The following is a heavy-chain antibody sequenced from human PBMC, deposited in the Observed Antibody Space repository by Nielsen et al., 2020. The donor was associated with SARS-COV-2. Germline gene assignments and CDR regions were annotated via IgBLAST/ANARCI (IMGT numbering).Heavy chain of an antibody. CDR1: GFSFNNHG. J-gene: IGHJ4*02. V-gene: IGHV3-30*03. Sequence: GESLKISCAASGFSFNNHGMHWVRQAPGKGLEWVAYISYEGSKQYYADSVKGRFTISRDFSKSTLYLQMNSLRAEDTGVYYCAGRLSGRFHYLFQWGQGTLVTVSS. CDR2: ISYEGSKQ. CDR3: AGRLSGRFHYLFQ. D-gene: IGHD1-26*01.